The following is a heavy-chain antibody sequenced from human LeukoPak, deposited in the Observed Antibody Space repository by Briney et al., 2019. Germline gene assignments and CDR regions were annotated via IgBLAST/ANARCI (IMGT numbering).Heavy chain of an antibody. CDR2: INPNSGAT. V-gene: IGHV1-2*04. J-gene: IGHJ4*02. CDR1: GYRFSGYY. D-gene: IGHD5-12*01. CDR3: ARGLINGHDFDY. Sequence: ASVKVSCKTSGYRFSGYYMHWLRQAPGQGLEWMGWINPNSGATNYAQNFQGWVTMTRDTSVSTGYMELRRLTSDDTAVYYCARGLINGHDFDYWGQGTLVTVSS.